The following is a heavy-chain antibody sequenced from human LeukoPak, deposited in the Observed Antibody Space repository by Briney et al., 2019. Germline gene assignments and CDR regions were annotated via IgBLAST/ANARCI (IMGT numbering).Heavy chain of an antibody. V-gene: IGHV3-7*05. J-gene: IGHJ4*02. D-gene: IGHD2-2*01. Sequence: PGGSLRLSCVASGFTFSNYWMSWVRQAPGKGLEWVANIKQDGSEKYYVDSVKGRFTISRDNAKNSLYLQMSSLRAEDTAVYYCARAGLWLCPDYWGQGTLVTVSS. CDR3: ARAGLWLCPDY. CDR2: IKQDGSEK. CDR1: GFTFSNYW.